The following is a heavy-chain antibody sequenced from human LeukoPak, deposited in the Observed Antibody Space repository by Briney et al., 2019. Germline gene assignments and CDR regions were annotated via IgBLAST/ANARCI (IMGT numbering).Heavy chain of an antibody. CDR2: ISGSGGST. CDR3: AKDRITMAPKPDWFDL. Sequence: GGSLRLSCAASGFTFSSYAMSWVRQAPGKGLEWVSAISGSGGSTYYADSVKGRFTISRDNSKNTLYLQMNSLRAEDTAVYYCAKDRITMAPKPDWFDLWGQGTLVTVSS. V-gene: IGHV3-23*01. CDR1: GFTFSSYA. D-gene: IGHD3-10*01. J-gene: IGHJ5*02.